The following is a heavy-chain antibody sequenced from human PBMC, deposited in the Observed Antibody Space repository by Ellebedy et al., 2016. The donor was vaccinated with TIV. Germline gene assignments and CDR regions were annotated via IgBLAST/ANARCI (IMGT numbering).Heavy chain of an antibody. D-gene: IGHD3-10*01. CDR1: GFTFSSYG. Sequence: GESLKISCAASGFTFSSYGMHWVRQAPGKGLEWVAVIWYDGSNKYYADSVKGRFTISRDNSKNTLYLQMNSLRAEDTAVYYCNYYGSGSYYGGDAFDIWGQGTMVTVSS. CDR3: NYYGSGSYYGGDAFDI. CDR2: IWYDGSNK. V-gene: IGHV3-33*08. J-gene: IGHJ3*02.